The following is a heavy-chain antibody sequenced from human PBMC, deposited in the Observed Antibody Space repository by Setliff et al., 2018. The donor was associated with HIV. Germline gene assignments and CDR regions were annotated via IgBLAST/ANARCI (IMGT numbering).Heavy chain of an antibody. CDR3: GKGQRADPMAVEH. Sequence: PGGSLRLSCAASGFNFGYYWMSWVRQTPGKGLEWVTNISPDGRQKYYVDSVKGRFTISRDNAKNSLYLQMNSLRPEDTAIYYCGKGQRADPMAVEHWGQGTLVTVSS. V-gene: IGHV3-7*03. CDR2: ISPDGRQK. CDR1: GFNFGYYW. D-gene: IGHD6-19*01. J-gene: IGHJ4*02.